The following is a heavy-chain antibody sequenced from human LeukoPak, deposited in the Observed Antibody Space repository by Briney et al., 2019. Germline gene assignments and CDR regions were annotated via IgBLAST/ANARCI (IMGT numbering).Heavy chain of an antibody. CDR2: ISSSSTTI. D-gene: IGHD3-3*01. CDR1: GFTFSSYS. J-gene: IGHJ6*03. CDR3: ARASTPRGTIFGSPDYMDV. V-gene: IGHV3-48*01. Sequence: GGSLRLSCAASGFTFSSYSMNWVRQAPGKGLEWVTYISSSSTTIYYADSVKGRFSISRDNAKNSLYLQMNSLRAEDTAVYYCARASTPRGTIFGSPDYMDVWGKGTTVTVSS.